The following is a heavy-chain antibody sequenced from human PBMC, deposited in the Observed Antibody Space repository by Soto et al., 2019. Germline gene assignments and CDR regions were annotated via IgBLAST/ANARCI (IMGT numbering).Heavy chain of an antibody. CDR3: ARDLEGVVAATPAYYFDY. CDR2: IWYDGSNK. D-gene: IGHD2-15*01. V-gene: IGHV3-33*01. J-gene: IGHJ4*02. CDR1: GFTFSSYG. Sequence: QVQLVESGGGVVQPGRSLRLSCAASGFTFSSYGMHWVRQAPGKGLEWVAVIWYDGSNKYYADSVKGRFTISRDNSKNTLYLQMKGLRAEDTAVYYCARDLEGVVAATPAYYFDYWGQGTLVTDSS.